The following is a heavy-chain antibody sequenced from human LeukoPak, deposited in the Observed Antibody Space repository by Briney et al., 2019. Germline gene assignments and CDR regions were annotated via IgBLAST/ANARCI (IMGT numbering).Heavy chain of an antibody. Sequence: GGSLRLSCAASGFTFSSYGMHWVRQAPGKGLEWVAFIRYDGSNKYYADSVKGRFTISRDNSKNTLYLQMNSLRAEDTAVYYCARGGEAIAAARSPLGYWGQGTLVTVSS. CDR1: GFTFSSYG. V-gene: IGHV3-30*02. CDR2: IRYDGSNK. J-gene: IGHJ4*02. CDR3: ARGGEAIAAARSPLGY. D-gene: IGHD6-13*01.